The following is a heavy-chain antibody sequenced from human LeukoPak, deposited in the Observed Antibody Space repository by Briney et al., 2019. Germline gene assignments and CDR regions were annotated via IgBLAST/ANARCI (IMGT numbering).Heavy chain of an antibody. CDR2: ISYDGSNK. CDR3: AKGDSSGVTFDY. Sequence: GRSLRLSCAASGFTFSSYGLHWVRQAPGKGLEWVAVISYDGSNKYYADSVKGRFTISRDNSKNTLYLQMNSLRAEDTAVYYCAKGDSSGVTFDYWGQGTLVTVSS. CDR1: GFTFSSYG. J-gene: IGHJ4*02. D-gene: IGHD3-22*01. V-gene: IGHV3-30*18.